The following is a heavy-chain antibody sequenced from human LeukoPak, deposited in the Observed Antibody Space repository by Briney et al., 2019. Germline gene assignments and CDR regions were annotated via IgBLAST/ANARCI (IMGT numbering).Heavy chain of an antibody. CDR1: GGSFTNYY. J-gene: IGHJ5*02. D-gene: IGHD1/OR15-1a*01. Sequence: PSETLSLTCNVSGGSFTNYYWSWIRQTPEKGLEWIGQINHSGDISYNPSLRSRITLSVDRSKNQYSLKVTSVTAADTGVYYCARGPGTVGLSPWGQGTLVTVS. CDR3: ARGPGTVGLSP. CDR2: INHSGDI. V-gene: IGHV4-34*01.